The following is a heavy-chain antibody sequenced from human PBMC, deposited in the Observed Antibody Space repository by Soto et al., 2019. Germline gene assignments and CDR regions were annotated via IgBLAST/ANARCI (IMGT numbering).Heavy chain of an antibody. D-gene: IGHD3-10*01. CDR3: ARDDPYGSGSNIDYYGMDV. V-gene: IGHV3-66*01. Sequence: GGSLRLSCAASGFTVSSNYMSWVRQAPGKGLEWVSVIYSGGSTYYADSVKGRFTISRDNSKNTLYLQMNSLRAEDTAVYYCARDDPYGSGSNIDYYGMDVWGKGNTVTVSS. CDR2: IYSGGST. CDR1: GFTVSSNY. J-gene: IGHJ6*04.